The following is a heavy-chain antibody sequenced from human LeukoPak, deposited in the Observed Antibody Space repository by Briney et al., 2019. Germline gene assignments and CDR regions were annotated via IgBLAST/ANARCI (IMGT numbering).Heavy chain of an antibody. Sequence: SETLSLTCTVSGGSISSSSYYWGWIRQPPGKGLEWIGSIYYSGSTYYNPSLKSRVTISVDTSKNQFSLKLSSVTAADTAVYYCARDRGSIVGATSYFDYWGQGTLVTVSS. J-gene: IGHJ4*02. CDR2: IYYSGST. CDR3: ARDRGSIVGATSYFDY. CDR1: GGSISSSSYY. D-gene: IGHD1-26*01. V-gene: IGHV4-39*07.